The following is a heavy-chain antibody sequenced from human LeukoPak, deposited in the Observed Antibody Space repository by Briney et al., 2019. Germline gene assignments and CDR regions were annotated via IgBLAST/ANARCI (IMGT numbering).Heavy chain of an antibody. CDR1: GFTFSSYA. J-gene: IGHJ2*01. D-gene: IGHD4-17*01. Sequence: GGSLRLSCAASGFTFSSYAMSWVRQATGEGLEWVSGIDIAGDTYYPGSVRGRFTISRENAENSLYLQMNSLRAGDTGVYYCARTTVTSGPYWYFDLWGRSTLVTVS. CDR2: IDIAGDT. V-gene: IGHV3-13*01. CDR3: ARTTVTSGPYWYFDL.